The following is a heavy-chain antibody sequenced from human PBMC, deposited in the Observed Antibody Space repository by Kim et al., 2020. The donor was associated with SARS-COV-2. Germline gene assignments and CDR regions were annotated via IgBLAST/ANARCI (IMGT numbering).Heavy chain of an antibody. V-gene: IGHV1-3*01. J-gene: IGHJ4*02. Sequence: ASVKVSCKTSGHSFTRDSINWVRQAPGQGLEWMGGIDCGNGNTIYSQKFQGRVTFTTDTSASTAYMELSFLRSEDSAVYYCLGGVYFDYWGQGTLVTVS. D-gene: IGHD3-16*01. CDR2: IDCGNGNT. CDR1: GHSFTRDS. CDR3: LGGVYFDY.